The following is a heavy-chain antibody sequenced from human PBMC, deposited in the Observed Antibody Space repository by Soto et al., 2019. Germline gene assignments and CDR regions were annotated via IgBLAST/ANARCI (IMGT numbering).Heavy chain of an antibody. V-gene: IGHV1-8*01. Sequence: QVQLVQSGAEVKKPGASVKVSCKTSGYTFTTYHINWVRQAAGQGLEWMGWMNPHSGNTSLVQKFQGRLTMTRNTSMTPAYMELSSLRSEDTAIYYCARGRRFCSSTSCSYSFHFRRPGNLVTVSS. CDR3: ARGRRFCSSTSCSYSFHF. CDR1: GYTFTTYH. CDR2: MNPHSGNT. D-gene: IGHD2-2*01. J-gene: IGHJ4*02.